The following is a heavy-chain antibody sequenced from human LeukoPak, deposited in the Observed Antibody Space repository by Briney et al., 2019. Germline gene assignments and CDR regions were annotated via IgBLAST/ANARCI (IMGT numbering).Heavy chain of an antibody. CDR3: ARSDHYYGSGSYPDY. V-gene: IGHV4-59*01. J-gene: IGHJ4*02. CDR1: GGSISSYY. D-gene: IGHD3-10*01. Sequence: SETLSLTCTVSGGSISSYYWSWIRQPPGKGLEWIGNIYYSGSTNYNPSLKSRVTISVDTSKNQFSLKLSSVTAADTAVYYCARSDHYYGSGSYPDYWGQGTLVTVSS. CDR2: IYYSGST.